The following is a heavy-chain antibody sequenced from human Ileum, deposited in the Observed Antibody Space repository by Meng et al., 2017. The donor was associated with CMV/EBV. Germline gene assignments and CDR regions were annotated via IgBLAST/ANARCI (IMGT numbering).Heavy chain of an antibody. CDR3: ARDGITIFGVGDRVDY. D-gene: IGHD3-3*01. V-gene: IGHV4-39*07. CDR1: GGSISSSSYY. CDR2: IYYSGST. Sequence: SETLSLTCTVSGGSISSSSYYWGWIRQPPGKGLEWIGSIYYSGSTYYNPSLKSRVTISVDTSKNQFSLKQSSVTAADTAVYYCARDGITIFGVGDRVDYWGQGTLVTVSS. J-gene: IGHJ4*02.